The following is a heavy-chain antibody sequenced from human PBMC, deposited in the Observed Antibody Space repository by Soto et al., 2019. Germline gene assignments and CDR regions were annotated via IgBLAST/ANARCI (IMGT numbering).Heavy chain of an antibody. D-gene: IGHD1-7*01. CDR1: GGSFNGYY. Sequence: SETLSLTCAVYGGSFNGYYWSWIRQPPGKGLEWIGEINRSGSTNYTPSLKSRVAISADTSKNQFSLKLSSVTAADTAVYYCARGITGTYDAFDIWGQGTMVTVSS. V-gene: IGHV4-34*01. CDR2: INRSGST. CDR3: ARGITGTYDAFDI. J-gene: IGHJ3*02.